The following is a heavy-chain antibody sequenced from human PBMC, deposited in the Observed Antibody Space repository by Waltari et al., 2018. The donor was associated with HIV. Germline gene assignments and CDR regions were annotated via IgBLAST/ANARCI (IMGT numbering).Heavy chain of an antibody. J-gene: IGHJ6*02. CDR1: GGPISSYS. CDR3: ARDGRYSGYDHGMDV. V-gene: IGHV4-59*01. D-gene: IGHD5-12*01. CDR2: IYYSGST. Sequence: QVQLQESGPGLVKPSETLSLSCPVPGGPISSYSWSWIRQPPGKGLEWIGYIYYSGSTNYNPSLKSRVTISVDTSKNQFSLKLSSVTAADTAVYYCARDGRYSGYDHGMDVWGQGTTVTVSS.